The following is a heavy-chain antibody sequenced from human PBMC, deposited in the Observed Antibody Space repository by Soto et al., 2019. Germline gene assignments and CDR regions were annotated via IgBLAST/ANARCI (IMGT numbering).Heavy chain of an antibody. Sequence: SEPLSLTCTVSGGSISSSSYYRGWIRQPPGKGLEWIGSIYYSGSTYYNPSLKSRVTISVDTSKNQFSLKLSSVTAADTAVYYCARSVPTITIFGVVIPWFDPWGQGTLVTVSS. J-gene: IGHJ5*02. V-gene: IGHV4-39*01. CDR3: ARSVPTITIFGVVIPWFDP. D-gene: IGHD3-3*01. CDR2: IYYSGST. CDR1: GGSISSSSYY.